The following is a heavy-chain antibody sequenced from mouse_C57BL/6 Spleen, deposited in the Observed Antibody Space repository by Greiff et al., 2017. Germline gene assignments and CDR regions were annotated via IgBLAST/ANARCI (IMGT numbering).Heavy chain of an antibody. CDR3: ASFTTVVATPYC. CDR1: GFNIKDYY. J-gene: IGHJ2*01. D-gene: IGHD1-1*01. Sequence: EVKLMESGAELVKPGASVKLSCTASGFNIKDYYMHWVKQRTEQGLEWIGRIDPEDGETKYAPKFQGKATITADTSSNTAYLQLSSLTSEDTAVYYCASFTTVVATPYCWGQGTTLTVSS. V-gene: IGHV14-2*01. CDR2: IDPEDGET.